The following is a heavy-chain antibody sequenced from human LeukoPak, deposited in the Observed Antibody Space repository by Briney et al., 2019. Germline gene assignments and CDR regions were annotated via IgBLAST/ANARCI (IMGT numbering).Heavy chain of an antibody. Sequence: PGGSLRLSCATSGFTFSIYTMNWVRQAPGKGLEWVAVISYDGSNKYYADSVKGRFTISRDNSKNTLYLQMNSLRAEDTAVYYCARRGTDYCVPTDCHPNWYDPWGQGTLVTVSS. CDR3: ARRGTDYCVPTDCHPNWYDP. CDR2: ISYDGSNK. D-gene: IGHD3-10*02. CDR1: GFTFSIYT. V-gene: IGHV3-30-3*01. J-gene: IGHJ5*02.